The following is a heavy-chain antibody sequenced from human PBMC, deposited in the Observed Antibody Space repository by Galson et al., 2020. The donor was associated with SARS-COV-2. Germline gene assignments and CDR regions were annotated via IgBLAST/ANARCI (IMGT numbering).Heavy chain of an antibody. CDR1: GGSISSYY. V-gene: IGHV4-59*08. J-gene: IGHJ4*02. CDR2: IYYSGTT. D-gene: IGHD1-26*01. CDR3: ARHKGGSWQGDFDY. Sequence: ASETLSLTCIVSGGSISSYYWSWIRQPPGKGLEWIGYIYYSGTTNYNPSLKSRVTISLDSPKNQFSLKLSSVTATDTAVYYCARHKGGSWQGDFDYWGQGNLVTVSS.